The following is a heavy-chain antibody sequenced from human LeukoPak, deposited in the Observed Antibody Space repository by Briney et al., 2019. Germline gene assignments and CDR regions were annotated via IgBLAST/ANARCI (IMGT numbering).Heavy chain of an antibody. J-gene: IGHJ2*01. CDR2: IYHSGST. V-gene: IGHV4-30-2*01. Sequence: ASETLSLTCTVSGASISSGGYSWSWIRQPPGKGLEWIGYIYHSGSTYYNPSLKSRVTISVDRSKSQFSLKLSSVTAADTAVYYCARTPTYSVGYFDLWGRGTLVTVSS. D-gene: IGHD2-21*01. CDR1: GASISSGGYS. CDR3: ARTPTYSVGYFDL.